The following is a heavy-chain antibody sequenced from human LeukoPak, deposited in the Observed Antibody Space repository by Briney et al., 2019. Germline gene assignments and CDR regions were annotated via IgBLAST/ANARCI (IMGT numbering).Heavy chain of an antibody. V-gene: IGHV1-69*13. J-gene: IGHJ6*02. CDR3: ARGSYTSYDILTGYQNYYYGMDV. Sequence: ASVKVSCKASGGTFSSYAISWVRQAPGQGLEWMGGIIPIFGTANYAQKFQGRVTITADEFTSTAYMELSSLRSEDTAVYYCARGSYTSYDILTGYQNYYYGMDVWGQGTTVTVSS. CDR1: GGTFSSYA. D-gene: IGHD3-9*01. CDR2: IIPIFGTA.